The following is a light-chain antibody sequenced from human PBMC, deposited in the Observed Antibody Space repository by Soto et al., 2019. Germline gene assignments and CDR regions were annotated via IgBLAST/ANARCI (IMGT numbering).Light chain of an antibody. CDR3: QQRSNWTLT. V-gene: IGKV3-11*01. CDR1: QSLSSY. J-gene: IGKJ5*01. Sequence: EIVLTQSPATLSLSPGDRATLSCRASQSLSSYLAWYQQKPGQAPRLLIYDASNRATGIPARFSGSVSGTDFTLTISNLEPEDFAVYYCQQRSNWTLTFGQGTRLEIK. CDR2: DAS.